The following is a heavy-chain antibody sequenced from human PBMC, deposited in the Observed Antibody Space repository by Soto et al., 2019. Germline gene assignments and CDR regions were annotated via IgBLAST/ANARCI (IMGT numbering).Heavy chain of an antibody. CDR1: GGSISSYY. CDR3: ARGVAYYNYYGMDV. V-gene: IGHV4-4*07. J-gene: IGHJ6*02. Sequence: QVQLQESGPGLVKPSETLSLTCTVSGGSISSYYWSWIRQPAGKGLERIGRIYTSGSTNYNPSLKSRVTMSVDTSKNHCSLKLSSATAADTAVYYCARGVAYYNYYGMDVWGQGTTVTVSS. CDR2: IYTSGST.